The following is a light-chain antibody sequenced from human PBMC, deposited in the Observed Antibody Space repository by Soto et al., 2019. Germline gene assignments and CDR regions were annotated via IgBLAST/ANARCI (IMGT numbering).Light chain of an antibody. J-gene: IGLJ1*01. CDR3: SAFASSTSYV. CDR1: SSDVGSYNS. CDR2: DVT. V-gene: IGLV2-14*03. Sequence: QSALTQPASVSGSPGQSIAISCTGTSSDVGSYNSVSWYQQYPGKAPKLMIHDVTNRPAGISVRFSGSKSGNTASLTISGLQAEDEADYYCSAFASSTSYVFGTGTKLTVL.